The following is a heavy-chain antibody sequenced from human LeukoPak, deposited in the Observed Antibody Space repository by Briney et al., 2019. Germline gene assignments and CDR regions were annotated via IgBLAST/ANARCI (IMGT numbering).Heavy chain of an antibody. V-gene: IGHV3-7*01. D-gene: IGHD1-26*01. CDR1: GFTFSSYW. CDR3: ARDASSGSYDY. J-gene: IGHJ4*02. Sequence: GGSLRLSCAASGFTFSSYWMSWVRQASGKGLEWVATIKQDGSEKYYLDSVKGRFTISRDNAKNPLYLQMNSLRAEDTAVYYCARDASSGSYDYWGQGTLVTVSS. CDR2: IKQDGSEK.